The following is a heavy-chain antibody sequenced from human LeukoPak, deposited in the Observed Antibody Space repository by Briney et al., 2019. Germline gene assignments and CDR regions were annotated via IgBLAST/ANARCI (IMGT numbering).Heavy chain of an antibody. CDR2: IKEDGSEK. Sequence: PGGSLRLSCAGSGFMFSSYWMSWVRQAPGKGLEWVANIKEDGSEKYYVDSVKGRFTISRDNAKNSLYLQMNSLRAEDTAVYYCARIGTSGGEWFDPWGQGTLVTVSS. CDR3: ARIGTSGGEWFDP. D-gene: IGHD1-14*01. V-gene: IGHV3-7*01. CDR1: GFMFSSYW. J-gene: IGHJ5*02.